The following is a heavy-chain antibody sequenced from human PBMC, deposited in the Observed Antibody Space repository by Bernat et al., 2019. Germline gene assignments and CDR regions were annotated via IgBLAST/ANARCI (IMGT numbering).Heavy chain of an antibody. V-gene: IGHV4-38-2*01. CDR1: GYSISSGYY. Sequence: QVQLQESGPGLVKPSETLSLTCAVSGYSISSGYYWGWIRQPPGKGLEWIGSIYHSGSTYYNPSLKSRVTISVDTSKNQFSLKLSSVTAADTAVYYCARHRAGVRYYFDYWGQGTLVTVSS. CDR2: IYHSGST. D-gene: IGHD2-21*01. CDR3: ARHRAGVRYYFDY. J-gene: IGHJ4*02.